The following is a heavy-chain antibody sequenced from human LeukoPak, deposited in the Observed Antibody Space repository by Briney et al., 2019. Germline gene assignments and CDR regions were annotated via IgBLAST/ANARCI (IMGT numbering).Heavy chain of an antibody. D-gene: IGHD3-22*01. CDR2: LYPSGST. V-gene: IGHV4-4*07. CDR3: ARDRGHYDSSGYLFDY. CDR1: GGSIATYY. Sequence: SETLSLTCTVSGGSIATYYWSWIRQPAGKGLEWIGRLYPSGSTNYNPSLKSRITLSMDTSKNQFSLRLSSVTAADTAVYYCARDRGHYDSSGYLFDYWGQGTLVTVSS. J-gene: IGHJ4*02.